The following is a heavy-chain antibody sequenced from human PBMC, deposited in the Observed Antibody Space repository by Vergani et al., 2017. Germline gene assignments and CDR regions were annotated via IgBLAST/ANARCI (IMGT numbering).Heavy chain of an antibody. CDR1: GFSFRGHS. Sequence: QVHLVESGGGVVQPGRSLTLSCVASGFSFRGHSMHWVRQAPGKGLEWVAMISYEGDRRDYGDFAKGRFTISRDSSKTVYLQMNSLRVEDTAMYFCAKDLSYRTAWPHFDPRGQGTLVTVSS. CDR2: ISYEGDRR. CDR3: AKDLSYRTAWPHFDP. D-gene: IGHD2-8*02. J-gene: IGHJ5*02. V-gene: IGHV3-30*18.